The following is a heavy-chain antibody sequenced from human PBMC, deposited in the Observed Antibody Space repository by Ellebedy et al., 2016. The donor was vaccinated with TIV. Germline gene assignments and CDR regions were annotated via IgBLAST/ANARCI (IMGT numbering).Heavy chain of an antibody. CDR2: IVVGSGNT. CDR3: AATSESYRSMLLAGPLDDAFDI. CDR1: GFTFTSSA. V-gene: IGHV1-58*02. D-gene: IGHD1-26*01. J-gene: IGHJ3*02. Sequence: AASVKVSCKASGFTFTSSAMQWVRQARGQRLTWIGWIVVGSGNTNYAHKFQERVTITRDMSTSTAYMELSSLSTEDTAVYYCAATSESYRSMLLAGPLDDAFDIWGQGTMVTVSS.